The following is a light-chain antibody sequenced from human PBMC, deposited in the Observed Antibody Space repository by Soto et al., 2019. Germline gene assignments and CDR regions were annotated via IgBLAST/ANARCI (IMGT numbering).Light chain of an antibody. CDR1: QSINNW. J-gene: IGKJ1*01. Sequence: DIRMTQSPSTLSASVGDRVTITCRASQSINNWLAWYQQKPGKAPKLLIYRASSLENGVPSWFSGRGSGTEFIFTITSLQPDDFAAYYCQQYSSDSTFGQGTKVEIK. CDR3: QQYSSDST. CDR2: RAS. V-gene: IGKV1-5*03.